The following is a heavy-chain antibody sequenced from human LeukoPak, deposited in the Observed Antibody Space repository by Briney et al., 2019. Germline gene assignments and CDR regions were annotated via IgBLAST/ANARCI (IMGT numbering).Heavy chain of an antibody. V-gene: IGHV3-23*01. J-gene: IGHJ4*02. CDR2: VSGNGATA. D-gene: IGHD2/OR15-2a*01. CDR1: GFTFNNFA. CDR3: AKDFYDTAGYDPIPPPFFDS. Sequence: PGGSLRLSCVVSGFTFNNFALTWVRQTPGKGLQWVSSVSGNGATAHHADSVNGRFSISRDNSKNTIYLQMNSLRVEDTALYYCAKDFYDTAGYDPIPPPFFDSWGQGTLVTVSS.